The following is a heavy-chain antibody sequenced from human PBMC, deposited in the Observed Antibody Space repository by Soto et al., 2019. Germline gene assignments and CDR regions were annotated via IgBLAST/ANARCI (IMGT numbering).Heavy chain of an antibody. CDR3: ATSGVYSYGHAFYGMDV. D-gene: IGHD5-18*01. J-gene: IGHJ6*02. CDR2: FDPEDGET. V-gene: IGHV1-24*01. Sequence: ASVKVSCKVSGYTLTELSMHWVRQAPGKGLEWMGGFDPEDGETIYAQKFQGRVTMTEDTSTDTAYMELSSLRSEDTAVYYCATSGVYSYGHAFYGMDVWGQGTTVTVSS. CDR1: GYTLTELS.